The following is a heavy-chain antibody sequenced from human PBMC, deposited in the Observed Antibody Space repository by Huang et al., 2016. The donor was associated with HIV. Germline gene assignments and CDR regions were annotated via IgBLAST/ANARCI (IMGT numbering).Heavy chain of an antibody. CDR2: ISTDGTIK. D-gene: IGHD3-10*01. CDR3: ARTRSYYYGSGIYHFGDY. CDR1: GFAFSSFA. J-gene: IGHJ4*02. Sequence: QVQLVESGGGVVQPGRSLRLSCAASGFAFSSFAMHWIRQAPGKGLQWLAVISTDGTIKNYADSVRGRFTISRDNSKGTVYLQMNSLRPEDTAVYSCARTRSYYYGSGIYHFGDYWGQGTLVTVSS. V-gene: IGHV3-30*01.